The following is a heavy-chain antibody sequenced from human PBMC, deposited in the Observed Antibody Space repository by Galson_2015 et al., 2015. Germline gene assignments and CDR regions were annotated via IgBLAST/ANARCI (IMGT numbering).Heavy chain of an antibody. CDR1: GFTFSSYA. V-gene: IGHV3-23*01. J-gene: IGHJ2*01. CDR3: AKDWAIGYGTQKGWYFDF. Sequence: SLRLSCAASGFTFSSYAMNWVRQPTGKGLEWVSGISGRGGTTYYADSVKGRFTIPRDNSKNTLNLQMNRLRAEDTAVYYCAKDWAIGYGTQKGWYFDFWGRGTLVTVSS. CDR2: ISGRGGTT. D-gene: IGHD1-1*01.